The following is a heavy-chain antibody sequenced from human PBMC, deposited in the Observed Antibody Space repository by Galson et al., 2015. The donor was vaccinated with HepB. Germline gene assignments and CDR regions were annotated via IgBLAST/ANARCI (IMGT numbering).Heavy chain of an antibody. CDR3: ARDYTSHYFFYGVDV. Sequence: SLRLSCAASGFTFSSYWVSWVRQAPGKGLVWVSRISSDGSTTNYADSVKGRFTISRDNAKNTLCLQMNSLRVEDTAVYYCARDYTSHYFFYGVDVWGQGTTVTVSS. J-gene: IGHJ6*02. D-gene: IGHD2-2*02. V-gene: IGHV3-74*01. CDR2: ISSDGSTT. CDR1: GFTFSSYW.